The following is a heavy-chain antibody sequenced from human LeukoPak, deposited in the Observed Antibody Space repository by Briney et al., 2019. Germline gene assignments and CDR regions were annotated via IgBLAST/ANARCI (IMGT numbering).Heavy chain of an antibody. V-gene: IGHV3-30*18. CDR3: AKGLETTASGTLDY. D-gene: IGHD1-14*01. J-gene: IGHJ4*02. CDR2: ISEDGIKK. CDR1: GFTFSNYG. Sequence: PGGSLRLSYAASGFTFSNYGMHCVRQAPGKGLEWVAGISEDGIKKYYADSVKGRFTISRDNGNNTLFLQMNSLRTEDTAVYFCAKGLETTASGTLDYWGQGALVIVSS.